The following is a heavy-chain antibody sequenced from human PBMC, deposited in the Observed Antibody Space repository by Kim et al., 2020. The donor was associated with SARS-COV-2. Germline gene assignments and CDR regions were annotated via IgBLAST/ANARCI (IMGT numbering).Heavy chain of an antibody. CDR1: GFTFSSYS. J-gene: IGHJ5*02. CDR2: ISSSRSNI. D-gene: IGHD6-13*01. Sequence: GGSLRLSCAASGFTFSSYSMNWVRQAPGKGLEWVSSISSSRSNIYYADSVKGRFTISRDNAKNSLYLQMNSLRAEDTAVYYCARGKAAAGTGLFDPWGQGTLVT. CDR3: ARGKAAAGTGLFDP. V-gene: IGHV3-21*01.